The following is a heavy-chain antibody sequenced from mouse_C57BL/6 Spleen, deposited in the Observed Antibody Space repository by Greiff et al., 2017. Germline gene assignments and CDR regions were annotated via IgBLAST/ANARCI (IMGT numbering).Heavy chain of an antibody. CDR3: AIQGMGTTYYFDY. Sequence: EVQLQQSGGDLVKPGGSLKLSCAASGFTFSSYGMSWVRQTPDKRLEWVATISSGGSYTYYPDSVKGRFTISSDNAKNTLYLQMSSLKSEDTAMYYCAIQGMGTTYYFDYWGQGTTLTVSS. V-gene: IGHV5-6*01. CDR2: ISSGGSYT. J-gene: IGHJ2*01. D-gene: IGHD2-14*01. CDR1: GFTFSSYG.